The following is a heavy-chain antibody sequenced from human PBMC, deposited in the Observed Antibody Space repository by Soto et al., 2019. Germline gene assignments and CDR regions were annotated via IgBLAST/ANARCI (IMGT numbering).Heavy chain of an antibody. CDR1: GGSISSSNW. J-gene: IGHJ4*02. CDR3: ARSASYYYDNSGYYFLDY. Sequence: QVHLQESGPGLVRPSGTLSLTCVVSGGSISSSNWWNWVRQPPGKGLEWLAEIYHGGSTNYNPSLKSRLIISVDKSKIQFSLQLNSVTAADTAVYYCARSASYYYDNSGYYFLDYLGQGTLVTVSS. CDR2: IYHGGST. V-gene: IGHV4-4*02. D-gene: IGHD3-22*01.